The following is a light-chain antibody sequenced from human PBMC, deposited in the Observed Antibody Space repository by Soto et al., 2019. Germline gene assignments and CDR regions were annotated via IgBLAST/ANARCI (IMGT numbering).Light chain of an antibody. CDR3: QHYNSYSEA. CDR1: QSISSW. V-gene: IGKV1-5*01. CDR2: DAS. J-gene: IGKJ1*01. Sequence: DIPMTQSPSTVSATVGDRVTIPCRASQSISSWLAWYQQKPGKAPKLLIYDASSLESGVPSRFSGSGSGTEFTLTISSLQPDDFATYYCQHYNSYSEAFAQGTKVDI.